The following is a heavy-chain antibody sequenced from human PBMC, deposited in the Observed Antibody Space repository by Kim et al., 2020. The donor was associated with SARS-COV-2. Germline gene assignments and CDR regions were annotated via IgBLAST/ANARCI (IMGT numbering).Heavy chain of an antibody. D-gene: IGHD6-19*01. CDR1: GFTFDDYA. V-gene: IGHV3-9*01. CDR2: ISWNSGSI. CDR3: AKDMRWLDDGNYYYGMDV. J-gene: IGHJ6*02. Sequence: GGSLRLSCAASGFTFDDYAMHWVRQAPGKGLEWVSGISWNSGSIGYADSVKGRFTISRDNAKNSLYLQMNSLRAEDTALYYCAKDMRWLDDGNYYYGMDVWGQGTTVTVSS.